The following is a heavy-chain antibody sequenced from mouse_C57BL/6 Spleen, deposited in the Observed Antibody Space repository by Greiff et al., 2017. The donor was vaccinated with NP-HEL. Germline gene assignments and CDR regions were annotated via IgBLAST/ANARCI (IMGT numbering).Heavy chain of an antibody. D-gene: IGHD2-5*01. CDR1: GYTFTSYW. V-gene: IGHV1-72*01. CDR3: ARAHSNYLYYAMDY. J-gene: IGHJ4*01. CDR2: IDPNSGGT. Sequence: QVQLQQPGAELVKPGASVKLSCKASGYTFTSYWMHWVKQRPGRGLEWIGRIDPNSGGTKYNEKFKSKATLTVDKPSSTAYMQLISLTSEDSAVYYFARAHSNYLYYAMDYWGQGTSVTVSS.